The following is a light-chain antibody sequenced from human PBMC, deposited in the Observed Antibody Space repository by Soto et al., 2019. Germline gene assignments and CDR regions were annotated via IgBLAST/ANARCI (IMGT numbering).Light chain of an antibody. CDR2: TTS. CDR1: QSISSY. V-gene: IGKV1-39*01. CDR3: QQSYSTPPT. J-gene: IGKJ1*01. Sequence: DIQMTQSPFSLSASVGDRVTITCRASQSISSYLNWYQQKPGKAPKLLIYTTSSLQSGVPSRFSGSGSGTDFTLTISSLQPEDFATYYCQQSYSTPPTFGQGTKVDSK.